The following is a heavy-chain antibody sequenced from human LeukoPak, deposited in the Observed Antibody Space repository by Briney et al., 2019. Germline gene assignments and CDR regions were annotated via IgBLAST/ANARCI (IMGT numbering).Heavy chain of an antibody. CDR2: INHSGST. Sequence: SETLSLTCAVYGGSFSGYYWSWIRQPPGKGLEWIGEINHSGSTNYNPSLKSRVTISVDTSKNQFSLKPSSVTAADTAVYYCARDYSYGSGFDYWGQGTLVTVSS. V-gene: IGHV4-34*01. D-gene: IGHD3-10*01. CDR1: GGSFSGYY. CDR3: ARDYSYGSGFDY. J-gene: IGHJ4*02.